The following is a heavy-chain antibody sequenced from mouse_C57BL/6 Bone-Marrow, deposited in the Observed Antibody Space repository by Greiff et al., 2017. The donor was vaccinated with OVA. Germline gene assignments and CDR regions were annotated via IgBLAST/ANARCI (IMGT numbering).Heavy chain of an antibody. D-gene: IGHD1-1*01. CDR2: IYPGDGDT. J-gene: IGHJ2*01. CDR3: ARTLITTVVAEYFDY. V-gene: IGHV1-82*01. CDR1: GYAFSSSW. Sequence: QVQLKQSGPELVKPGASVKISCKASGYAFSSSWMNWVKQRPGKGLEWIGRIYPGDGDTNYNGKFKGKATLTADKSSSTAYMQLSSLTSEDSAVYFCARTLITTVVAEYFDYWGQGTTLTVSS.